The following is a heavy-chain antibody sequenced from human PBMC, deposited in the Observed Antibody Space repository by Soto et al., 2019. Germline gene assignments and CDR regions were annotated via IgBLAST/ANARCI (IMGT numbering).Heavy chain of an antibody. Sequence: ASVKVSCKASGYTFTSYGISWVRQAPGQGLEWMGWISAYNGNTNYAQKLQGRVTMTTDTSTSTAYMELRSLRADDTAVYYCARDIPVFGVVNKYYYYYGMDVLCQGTTVTVSS. D-gene: IGHD3-3*01. CDR3: ARDIPVFGVVNKYYYYYGMDV. CDR1: GYTFTSYG. CDR2: ISAYNGNT. J-gene: IGHJ6*02. V-gene: IGHV1-18*01.